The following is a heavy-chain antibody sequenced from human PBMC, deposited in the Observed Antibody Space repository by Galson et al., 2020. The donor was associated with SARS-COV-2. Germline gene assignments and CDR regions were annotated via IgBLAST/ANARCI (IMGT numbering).Heavy chain of an antibody. V-gene: IGHV3-30*04. CDR2: ISYDGSRD. CDR3: ARGVRLPDFGPAYYYMKMDI. D-gene: IGHD3-10*01. CDR1: GFVFNTFA. J-gene: IGHJ6*02. Sequence: GGSLRLSCAASGFVFNTFAMHWVRQSPDKGLEWLAVISYDGSRDYIAESVKGRLTLARDNLKKTVDLQMKGATVEDTAVYYCARGVRLPDFGPAYYYMKMDIWGPGTTVTVSS.